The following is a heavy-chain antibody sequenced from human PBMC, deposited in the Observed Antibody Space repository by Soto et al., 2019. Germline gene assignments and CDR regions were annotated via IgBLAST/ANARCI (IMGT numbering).Heavy chain of an antibody. J-gene: IGHJ4*02. V-gene: IGHV1-46*01. CDR3: MAKSYTLNVAY. CDR2: INPSGGST. Sequence: ASVKVSCKASGYTFTTYYMHWVRQAPGQGLEWMGIINPSGGSTSYAQKFQDRVTMTRDTSTDTVYMELNSLKTEDTAVYYCMAKSYTLNVAYRGRGTLVTVSS. CDR1: GYTFTTYY. D-gene: IGHD3-16*01.